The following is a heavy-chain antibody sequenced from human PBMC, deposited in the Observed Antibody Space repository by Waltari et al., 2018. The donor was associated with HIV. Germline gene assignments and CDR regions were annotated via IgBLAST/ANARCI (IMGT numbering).Heavy chain of an antibody. CDR1: GFPFDDYA. V-gene: IGHV3-9*01. CDR2: ISWNSGTI. CDR3: AKDKRSGYGGNSVWYFDL. Sequence: DVQLVESGGGLVQPGRSLRLSCAASGFPFDDYALHWVRQAPGKGLEWVSGISWNSGTIGYADSVKGLFTISRDNAKNSLYLQMNSLRAEDTALYYCAKDKRSGYGGNSVWYFDLWGRGTLVTVSS. J-gene: IGHJ2*01. D-gene: IGHD4-17*01.